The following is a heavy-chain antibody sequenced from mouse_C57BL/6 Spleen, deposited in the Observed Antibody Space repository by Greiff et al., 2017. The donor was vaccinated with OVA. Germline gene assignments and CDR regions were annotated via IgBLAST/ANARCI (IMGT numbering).Heavy chain of an antibody. V-gene: IGHV1-81*01. Sequence: QVQLQQSGAELARPGASVKLSCKASGYTFTSYGISWVKQRTGQGLEWIGEIYPRSGNTYYNEKFKGKATLTADKSSSTAYMELRSPTSEDSAVYFCARYYYGNHYAMDYWGQGTSVTVSS. CDR2: IYPRSGNT. CDR3: ARYYYGNHYAMDY. D-gene: IGHD2-1*01. J-gene: IGHJ4*01. CDR1: GYTFTSYG.